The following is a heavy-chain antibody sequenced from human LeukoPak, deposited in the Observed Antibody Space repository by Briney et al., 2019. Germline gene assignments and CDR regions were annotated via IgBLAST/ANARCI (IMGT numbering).Heavy chain of an antibody. CDR1: GFAFKNYA. V-gene: IGHV3-23*01. CDR2: INDNGGQR. CDR3: AKTQWKVGATDYFDY. J-gene: IGHJ4*02. Sequence: GGSLRLSCAASGFAFKNYAMTWVRQAPGKGLEWVSNINDNGGQRHYADSVKGRFTISRDNSKNTVFLQMDSLRAEDTAVYYCAKTQWKVGATDYFDYWGQGILVTGSS. D-gene: IGHD1-26*01.